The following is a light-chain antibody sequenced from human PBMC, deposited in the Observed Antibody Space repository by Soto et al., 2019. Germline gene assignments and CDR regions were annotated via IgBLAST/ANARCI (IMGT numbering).Light chain of an antibody. CDR3: QQDNSYYMYT. Sequence: DIQMTQSPSTMSASVGDRVTITGRASQSISSWLACYQQKPGKAHKLLIYDSTNLERGVPSRFSGSGSWTEFTLAISSLEPNDFATYYCQQDNSYYMYTFGQGTKLQIK. J-gene: IGKJ2*01. V-gene: IGKV1-5*01. CDR2: DST. CDR1: QSISSW.